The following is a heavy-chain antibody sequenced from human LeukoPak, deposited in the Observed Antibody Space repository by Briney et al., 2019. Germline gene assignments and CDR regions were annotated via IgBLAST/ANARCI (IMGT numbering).Heavy chain of an antibody. J-gene: IGHJ3*02. CDR3: ARAMVRGVRERAFDI. D-gene: IGHD3-10*01. Sequence: GGSLRLSCAASGFTFSSFDMHWVRQATGKGLEWVSAIGTAGDTYYPGSVKGRFTISRENAKNSLYLQMNSLRAGDTAVYYCARAMVRGVRERAFDIWGQGTMVTVSS. CDR1: GFTFSSFD. CDR2: IGTAGDT. V-gene: IGHV3-13*01.